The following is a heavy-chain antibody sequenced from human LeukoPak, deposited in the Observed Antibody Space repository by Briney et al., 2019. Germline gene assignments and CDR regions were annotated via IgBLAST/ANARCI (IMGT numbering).Heavy chain of an antibody. CDR3: GRAHIAAADYYYVYMDV. Sequence: SETLSLTCTVSGGSISSYYWSWIRQPPGKGLEWIGYIYYSGSTNYNPSLKSRVTISVDTSKNQFSLKLSSVTAADTAVYYCGRAHIAAADYYYVYMDVWGKGTTVTVSS. D-gene: IGHD6-13*01. V-gene: IGHV4-59*08. CDR2: IYYSGST. CDR1: GGSISSYY. J-gene: IGHJ6*03.